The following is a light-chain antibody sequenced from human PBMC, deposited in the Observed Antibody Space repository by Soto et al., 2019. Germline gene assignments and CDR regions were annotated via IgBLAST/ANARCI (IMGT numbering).Light chain of an antibody. Sequence: EIVMTQSPATLSVSPGERATLSCRASQSVSSNLAWYQQKPGQAPRLLIYGASTRATGIPARFSGSGSGTEFTLTISSLQSEDFAVYYCRQYGRSLEFAVGGGTKVEIK. V-gene: IGKV3-15*01. CDR1: QSVSSN. CDR2: GAS. J-gene: IGKJ4*01. CDR3: RQYGRSLEFA.